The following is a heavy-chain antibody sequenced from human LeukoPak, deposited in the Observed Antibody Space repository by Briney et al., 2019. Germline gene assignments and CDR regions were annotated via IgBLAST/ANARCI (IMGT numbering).Heavy chain of an antibody. CDR2: INVITGYI. Sequence: GGSLRLSCAASGFTFSSYGMHWVRQAPGKGLEWVAYINVITGYISYADSLKGRFTISRDNAKKSMFLEMNSLRVEDTAVYYCARDRSGSSSVDDSFDIWGQGIMVTVSS. J-gene: IGHJ3*02. V-gene: IGHV3-21*01. CDR3: ARDRSGSSSVDDSFDI. D-gene: IGHD3-22*01. CDR1: GFTFSSYG.